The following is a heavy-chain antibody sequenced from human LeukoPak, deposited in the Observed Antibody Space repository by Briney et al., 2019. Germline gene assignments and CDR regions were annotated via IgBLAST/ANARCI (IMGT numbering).Heavy chain of an antibody. J-gene: IGHJ2*01. D-gene: IGHD3-16*01. CDR1: GGSISSYY. CDR2: IYYSGST. V-gene: IGHV4-59*01. Sequence: SETLSLTCTVSGGSISSYYWSWIRQPPGKGLEWIAYIYYSGSTNYSPSLKSRVTTSVDTSKNQFSLKLSSVTAADTAVYYCARGYDWYFDLWGRGTLVTVSS. CDR3: ARGYDWYFDL.